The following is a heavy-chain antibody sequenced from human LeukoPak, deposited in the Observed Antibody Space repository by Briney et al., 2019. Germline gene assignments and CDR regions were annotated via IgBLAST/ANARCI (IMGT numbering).Heavy chain of an antibody. J-gene: IGHJ4*02. CDR3: AREGDDSSGYYYPFDY. Sequence: PGGSLRLSCAASGFTFSSYSMNWVRQAPGKGLEWVSSISSSSSYIYYADSVKGRFTISRDNAKNSLYLQMNSLRDEDTAVYYCAREGDDSSGYYYPFDYWGQGTLVTVSS. CDR2: ISSSSSYI. D-gene: IGHD3-22*01. V-gene: IGHV3-21*01. CDR1: GFTFSSYS.